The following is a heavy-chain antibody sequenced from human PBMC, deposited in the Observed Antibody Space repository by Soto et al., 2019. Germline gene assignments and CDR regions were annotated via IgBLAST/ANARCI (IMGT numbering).Heavy chain of an antibody. CDR1: GFTFSDYY. D-gene: IGHD3-9*01. Sequence: PGGSLRLSCAASGFTFSDYYMSWIRQAPGKGLEWVSYISSSGSTIYYADSVKGRFTISRDNAKNSLYLQMNSLRAEDTAVYYCASQGLRYFDWYTVPYWGQGTLVTVSS. CDR2: ISSSGSTI. V-gene: IGHV3-11*01. J-gene: IGHJ4*02. CDR3: ASQGLRYFDWYTVPY.